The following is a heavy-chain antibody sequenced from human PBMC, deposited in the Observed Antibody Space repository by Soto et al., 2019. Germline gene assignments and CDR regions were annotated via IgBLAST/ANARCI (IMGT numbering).Heavy chain of an antibody. Sequence: PSETLSLTCAVYGGSFSGYYWSWIRQPPGKGLEWIGEINHSGSTNYNPSLKSRVTISVDTSKNRFSLKLSSVTAADTAVYYCARVKWPYCSSTSCQRQSIAARPRYYMDVWGKGTTVTVSS. CDR3: ARVKWPYCSSTSCQRQSIAARPRYYMDV. CDR2: INHSGST. J-gene: IGHJ6*03. V-gene: IGHV4-34*01. CDR1: GGSFSGYY. D-gene: IGHD2-2*01.